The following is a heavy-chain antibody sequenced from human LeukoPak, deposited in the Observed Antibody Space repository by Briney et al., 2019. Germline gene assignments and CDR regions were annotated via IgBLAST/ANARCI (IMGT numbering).Heavy chain of an antibody. Sequence: PGGSLRLSCAASGFTFSSYSMNWVRQAPGKGLEWVSSISSSSSYIYYADSVKGRFTISRDNAKNSLYLQMNSLRAEDTAVYYCARVSVEMATISFFDYWGQGTLVTVSS. V-gene: IGHV3-21*01. D-gene: IGHD5-24*01. CDR2: ISSSSSYI. CDR1: GFTFSSYS. J-gene: IGHJ4*02. CDR3: ARVSVEMATISFFDY.